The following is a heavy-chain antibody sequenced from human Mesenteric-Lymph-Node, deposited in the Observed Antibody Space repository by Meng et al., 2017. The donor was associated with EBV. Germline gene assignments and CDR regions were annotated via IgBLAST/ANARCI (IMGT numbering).Heavy chain of an antibody. D-gene: IGHD2-8*02. CDR2: ISAYSNT. J-gene: IGHJ4*02. V-gene: IGHV1-18*04. CDR3: VSDTGSGLGKY. Sequence: QVHMVQSGAEVKRPGASVKVSCKASGYTFMCSGISWVRQAPGQGLEWMGWISAYSNTEYAQKFKGRVTMTTDTSTNTAYVDLRSLRSDDTAVYYCVSDTGSGLGKYWGQGTLVTVSS. CDR1: GYTFMCSG.